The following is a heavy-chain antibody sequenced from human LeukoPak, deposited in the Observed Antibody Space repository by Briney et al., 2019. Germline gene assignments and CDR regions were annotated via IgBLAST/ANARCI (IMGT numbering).Heavy chain of an antibody. J-gene: IGHJ4*02. V-gene: IGHV4-59*01. CDR1: GGSISSYY. D-gene: IGHD3-10*01. CDR3: ARSYYGSGRYGPQFDY. CDR2: IYYSGST. Sequence: SETLSLSCTDSGGSISSYYWSWIRQSPGKGLDWIGYIYYSGSTKYNPSLKSRVTISVDTSKNQFSLKLSSVTAADTAVYYCARSYYGSGRYGPQFDYWGQGTLVTVSS.